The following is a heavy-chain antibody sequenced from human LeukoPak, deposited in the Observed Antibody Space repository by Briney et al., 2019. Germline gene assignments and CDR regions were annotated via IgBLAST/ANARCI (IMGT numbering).Heavy chain of an antibody. CDR1: GFTFDDYA. CDR3: AKDLLGEPDGY. V-gene: IGHV3-9*01. CDR2: ISWNSGSI. J-gene: IGHJ4*02. Sequence: LPGGSLRLSRAASGFTFDDYAMHWVRQAPGKGLEWVSGISWNSGSIGYADSVKGRFTISRDNAKNSLYLQMNSLRAEDTALYYCAKDLLGEPDGYWGQGTLVTVSS. D-gene: IGHD1-26*01.